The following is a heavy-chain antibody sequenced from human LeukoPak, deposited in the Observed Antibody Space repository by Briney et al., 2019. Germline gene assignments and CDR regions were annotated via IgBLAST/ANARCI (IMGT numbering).Heavy chain of an antibody. CDR1: GDSVSSSGDY. J-gene: IGHJ6*03. D-gene: IGHD3-16*01. V-gene: IGHV4-39*01. Sequence: KPSETLSLTCTVSGDSVSSSGDYWGWIRQPPGKGLEWIGNIYYSGSTYYNPSLKSRVTIAVDTSKNQFSLKLTSVTAADTAVYYCARVGATYPHYYMDVWGKGTTVTVAS. CDR2: IYYSGST. CDR3: ARVGATYPHYYMDV.